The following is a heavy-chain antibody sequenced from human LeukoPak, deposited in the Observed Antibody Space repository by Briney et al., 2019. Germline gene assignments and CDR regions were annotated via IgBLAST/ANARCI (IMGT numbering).Heavy chain of an antibody. J-gene: IGHJ4*02. V-gene: IGHV3-7*01. CDR1: GFTFSSYA. CDR2: IKKTGSET. CDR3: AREDGYCSGGNCYSYFDS. Sequence: GGSLRLSCAASGFTFSSYAMSWVRQAPGKGLEWVAYIKKTGSETYYVDSVKGRFTITRDNTRNSLFLQMYSLRAEDTAVYFCAREDGYCSGGNCYSYFDSWGQGTLVTVSS. D-gene: IGHD2-15*01.